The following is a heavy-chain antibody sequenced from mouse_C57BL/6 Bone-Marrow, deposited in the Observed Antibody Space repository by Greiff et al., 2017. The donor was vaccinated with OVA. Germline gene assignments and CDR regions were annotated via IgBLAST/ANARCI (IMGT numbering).Heavy chain of an antibody. CDR3: ARRGLRRAEFAY. Sequence: QVHVKQSGAELVRPGTSVKVSCKASGYAFTNYLIAWVKQRPGQGLEWIGVINPGSGGTNYNEKFKGKATLTADKSSSTAYMQLSSLTSEDSAVYFCARRGLRRAEFAYWGQGTLVTVSA. D-gene: IGHD1-1*01. CDR1: GYAFTNYL. CDR2: INPGSGGT. V-gene: IGHV1-54*01. J-gene: IGHJ3*01.